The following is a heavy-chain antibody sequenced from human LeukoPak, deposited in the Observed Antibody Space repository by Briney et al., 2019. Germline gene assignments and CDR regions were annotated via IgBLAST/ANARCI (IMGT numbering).Heavy chain of an antibody. Sequence: GKSLRLSCAASGFTFSTYWMSWVRQAPGKGLEWVANIKQDGNEKYYVDSVKGRFTISRDNAKNSLYLQMNSLRAEDTAVYFCARDPRGIYYFYPLDYWGQGTLVTVSS. CDR1: GFTFSTYW. J-gene: IGHJ4*02. CDR2: IKQDGNEK. CDR3: ARDPRGIYYFYPLDY. V-gene: IGHV3-7*05. D-gene: IGHD2/OR15-2a*01.